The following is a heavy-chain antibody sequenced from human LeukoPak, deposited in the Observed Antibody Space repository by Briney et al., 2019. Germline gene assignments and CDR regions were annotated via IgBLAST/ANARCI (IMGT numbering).Heavy chain of an antibody. V-gene: IGHV3-23*01. CDR2: ISGSGGST. D-gene: IGHD3-22*01. CDR3: AKETETYYYDSSGYLRGDYFDY. CDR1: GFTFSSYA. Sequence: GGSLRLSCAASGFTFSSYAMSWVRQAPGKGLERVSAISGSGGSTYYADSVKGRFTISRDNSKNTLYLQMNSLRAEDTAVYYCAKETETYYYDSSGYLRGDYFDYWSQGTLVTVSS. J-gene: IGHJ4*02.